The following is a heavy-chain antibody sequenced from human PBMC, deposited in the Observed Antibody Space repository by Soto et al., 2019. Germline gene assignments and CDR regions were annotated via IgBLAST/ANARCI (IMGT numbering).Heavy chain of an antibody. D-gene: IGHD3-3*01. V-gene: IGHV4-31*03. CDR2: IYYSGST. J-gene: IGHJ6*02. Sequence: TLSLTCTVSGGSISSGGYYWSWIRQHPGKGLEWIGYIYYSGSTYYDPSLKSRVTISVDTSKNQFSLKLSSVTAADTAVYYCARLNRGASYYDFWSGYPPYGMDVWGQGTTVTVSS. CDR3: ARLNRGASYYDFWSGYPPYGMDV. CDR1: GGSISSGGYY.